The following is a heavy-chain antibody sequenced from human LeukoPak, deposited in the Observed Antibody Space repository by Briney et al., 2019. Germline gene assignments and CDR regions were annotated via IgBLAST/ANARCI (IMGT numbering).Heavy chain of an antibody. CDR1: GYSFNSYG. J-gene: IGHJ4*02. Sequence: RASVKVSCKASGYSFNSYGISWVRQAPGQGLEWMGWISAYNGDTNYAQKLQGRVTLTTDTSSGTAYMELRSLRSDDTAVYYCARDSPLAYVRRHYPTDFWGQVTLVTVSS. V-gene: IGHV1-18*01. D-gene: IGHD1-1*01. CDR3: ARDSPLAYVRRHYPTDF. CDR2: ISAYNGDT.